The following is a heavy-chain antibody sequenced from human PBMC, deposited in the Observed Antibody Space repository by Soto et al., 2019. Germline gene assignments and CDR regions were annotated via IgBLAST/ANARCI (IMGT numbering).Heavy chain of an antibody. CDR2: ISNSGGNT. Sequence: EVQLLESEGGLVQPGGSLRLSCAASGFTFSSYAMSWVRQAPGKGLEWVSAISNSGGNTYYKDSVKGRFTISRDNSKNTLYLQMNSLRAEDTAVYFCAKDDVAYSSSRGRLGSFDPWGQGTLVTVSS. J-gene: IGHJ5*02. V-gene: IGHV3-23*01. D-gene: IGHD6-19*01. CDR3: AKDDVAYSSSRGRLGSFDP. CDR1: GFTFSSYA.